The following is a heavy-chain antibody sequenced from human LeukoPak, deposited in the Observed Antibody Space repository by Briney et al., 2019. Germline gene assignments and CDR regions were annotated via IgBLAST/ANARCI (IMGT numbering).Heavy chain of an antibody. V-gene: IGHV1-2*02. Sequence: ASVKVSCKASGYTFIGYYIHWVRQAPGQGLEWMGWINPNSGGTNYAQKFQGRVTMTRDTSISTAYMELSRLISDDTAVYHCARAHCSSTNCYQFDYWGQGTLVTVSS. J-gene: IGHJ4*02. CDR1: GYTFIGYY. CDR3: ARAHCSSTNCYQFDY. D-gene: IGHD2-2*01. CDR2: INPNSGGT.